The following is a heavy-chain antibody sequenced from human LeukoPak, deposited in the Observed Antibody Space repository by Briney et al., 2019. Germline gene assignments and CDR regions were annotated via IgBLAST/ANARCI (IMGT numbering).Heavy chain of an antibody. V-gene: IGHV1-24*01. CDR3: ATSPWGFGETRFDP. CDR2: FDPEDGET. D-gene: IGHD3-10*01. Sequence: ASVKVSCKVSGYTLTELSMHWVRQAPGKGLEWMGGFDPEDGETIYAQKFQGRVTMTEDTSTDTAYMELSGLRSEDTAVYYGATSPWGFGETRFDPWGQGTLVTVSS. CDR1: GYTLTELS. J-gene: IGHJ5*02.